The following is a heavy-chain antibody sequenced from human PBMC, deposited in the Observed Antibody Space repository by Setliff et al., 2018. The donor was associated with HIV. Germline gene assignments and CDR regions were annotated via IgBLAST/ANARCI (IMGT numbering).Heavy chain of an antibody. CDR3: ATSQIAVPPYYFES. CDR2: INPNSGGT. D-gene: IGHD6-19*01. Sequence: ASVKVSCKASGYTFSSYDINWVRQATGQGLEWMGWINPNSGGTNLAQKFQGRVTLTRDTSINAVYLEVSRLGSDDRALYYCATSQIAVPPYYFESWGQGTLVTVSS. CDR1: GYTFSSYD. J-gene: IGHJ4*02. V-gene: IGHV1-2*02.